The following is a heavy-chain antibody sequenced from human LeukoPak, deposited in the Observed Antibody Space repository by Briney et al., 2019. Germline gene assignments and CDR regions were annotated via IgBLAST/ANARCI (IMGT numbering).Heavy chain of an antibody. J-gene: IGHJ4*02. Sequence: GGSLRLSCAASGFTFSSYAMSWVRQAPGKGLEWVSVISGSGGSTYYVDSVKGRFTISRDNSKNTVYLQVNSLRAEDTAVFYCAKVGEQQVVWDSFDYWGQGTLVTVSS. CDR2: ISGSGGST. D-gene: IGHD6-13*01. CDR1: GFTFSSYA. V-gene: IGHV3-23*01. CDR3: AKVGEQQVVWDSFDY.